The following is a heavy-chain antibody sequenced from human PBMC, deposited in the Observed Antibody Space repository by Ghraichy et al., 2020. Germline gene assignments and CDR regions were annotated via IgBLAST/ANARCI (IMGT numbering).Heavy chain of an antibody. Sequence: ASVKVSCKASGYTFTSYGISWVRQAPGQGLEWMGWISAYNGNTNYAQKLQGRVTMTTDTSTSTAYMELRSLRSDDTAVYYCARGPVTDYYDSSGYYYEGGGWFDPWGQGTLVTVSS. CDR3: ARGPVTDYYDSSGYYYEGGGWFDP. D-gene: IGHD3-22*01. CDR1: GYTFTSYG. CDR2: ISAYNGNT. V-gene: IGHV1-18*04. J-gene: IGHJ5*02.